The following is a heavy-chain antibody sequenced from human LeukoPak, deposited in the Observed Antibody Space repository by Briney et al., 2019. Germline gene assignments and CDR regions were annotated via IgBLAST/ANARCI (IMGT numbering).Heavy chain of an antibody. CDR1: GGSISSYY. CDR3: ARWDSNYSYWYFDL. D-gene: IGHD4-11*01. Sequence: SETLSLTCTVSGGSISSYYWSWIRQPAGKGLEWIGRIYTSGSTNYNPSLKSRVTISVDTSKNQFSLKLSSVTAADTAVYYCARWDSNYSYWYFDLWGRGTLVTVSS. CDR2: IYTSGST. V-gene: IGHV4-4*07. J-gene: IGHJ2*01.